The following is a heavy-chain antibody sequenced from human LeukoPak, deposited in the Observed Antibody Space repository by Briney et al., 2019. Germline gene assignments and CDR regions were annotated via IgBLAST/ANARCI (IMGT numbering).Heavy chain of an antibody. Sequence: SETLSLTCAVYGGSFGAYYWSWIRQPPGKGLEWIGEINHSGSTNYNPSLKSRVTISIDTSKNQFSLKLSSVTAADTAVYYCARKCGGGSCYNYWGQGTLVTVSS. CDR1: GGSFGAYY. J-gene: IGHJ4*02. V-gene: IGHV4-34*01. CDR2: INHSGST. CDR3: ARKCGGGSCYNY. D-gene: IGHD2-15*01.